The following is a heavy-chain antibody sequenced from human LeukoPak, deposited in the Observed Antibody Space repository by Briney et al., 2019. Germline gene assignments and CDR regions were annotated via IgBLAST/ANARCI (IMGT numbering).Heavy chain of an antibody. Sequence: SETLSLTCSVSGYSISNGYYWGWIRQSPEKGLEWIGSIYHSGSTYNPSLKSRVTISLDTSKNHFSLNLRSVTAADTAVYYCARATPAGTTGNWFDPWGQGTLVTVSS. D-gene: IGHD4-11*01. CDR2: IYHSGST. J-gene: IGHJ5*02. CDR3: ARATPAGTTGNWFDP. CDR1: GYSISNGYY. V-gene: IGHV4-38-2*02.